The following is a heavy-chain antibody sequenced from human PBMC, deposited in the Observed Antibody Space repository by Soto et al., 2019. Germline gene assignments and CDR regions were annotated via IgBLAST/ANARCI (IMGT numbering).Heavy chain of an antibody. D-gene: IGHD3-16*01. J-gene: IGHJ6*02. V-gene: IGHV1-18*01. CDR1: GYIFVNYG. CDR2: SSPYSGNT. Sequence: QVQLVQSGDEVRKPGSSVKVSCKASGYIFVNYGIAWVRQAPGQGLEWMGWSSPYSGNTHYASKVHGRITMTTDTSTSTAYMDMGSLTSDDTAVDDCAMVDNYVTPTPQDVWGQGTTVTVSS. CDR3: AMVDNYVTPTPQDV.